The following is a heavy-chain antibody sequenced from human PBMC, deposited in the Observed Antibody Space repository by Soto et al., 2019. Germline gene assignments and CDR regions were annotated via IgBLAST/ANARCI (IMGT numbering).Heavy chain of an antibody. CDR3: ASLPPPTVTSTDFDY. D-gene: IGHD4-4*01. V-gene: IGHV1-3*01. CDR2: INAGNGNT. Sequence: ASVKVSCKASGYTFTSYAMHWVRQAHGQRLEWMGWINAGNGNTKYSQKFQGRVTITRDTSASTAYMELSSLRSEDTAVYYCASLPPPTVTSTDFDYWGQGTLVTVSS. CDR1: GYTFTSYA. J-gene: IGHJ4*02.